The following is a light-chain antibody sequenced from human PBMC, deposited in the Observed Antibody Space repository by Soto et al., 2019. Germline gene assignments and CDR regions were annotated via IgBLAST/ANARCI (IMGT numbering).Light chain of an antibody. J-gene: IGKJ5*01. V-gene: IGKV3D-15*01. Sequence: ETVMTQSPATLSVSPGERATLSCRASQSVSSKLAWYQQKPGQAPRLLIYGASTRATGVPVSFSGSGSGTDFTLTISRLEPEDFAVYYCQQYVSAPITFGQGTRLEI. CDR1: QSVSSK. CDR2: GAS. CDR3: QQYVSAPIT.